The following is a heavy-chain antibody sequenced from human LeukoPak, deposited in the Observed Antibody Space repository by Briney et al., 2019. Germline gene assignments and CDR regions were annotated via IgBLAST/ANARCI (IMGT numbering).Heavy chain of an antibody. CDR3: ARGLEPNDAFDI. CDR1: GGTFSSYA. D-gene: IGHD3/OR15-3a*01. V-gene: IGHV1-69*04. CDR2: IIPILGIA. J-gene: IGHJ3*02. Sequence: ASVKVSCKASGGTFSSYAISWVRQAPGQGLEWMGRIIPILGIANYAQKFQGRVTITADKSTSTAYMELSSLRSEDTAVYYCARGLEPNDAFDIWGQGTMVTVSP.